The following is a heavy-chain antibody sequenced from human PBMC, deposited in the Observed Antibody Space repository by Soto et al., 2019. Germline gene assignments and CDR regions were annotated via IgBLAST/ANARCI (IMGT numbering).Heavy chain of an antibody. J-gene: IGHJ5*02. Sequence: ASVQVSCKASGYTFTSYDINWVRQATGQGLEWMGWMNPNSGNTGYAQKFQGRVTMTRNTSISTAYMELSSLRSEDTAVYYCATTSSSWYGGGFWFDPWGQGTLVTVSS. CDR3: ATTSSSWYGGGFWFDP. V-gene: IGHV1-8*01. D-gene: IGHD6-13*01. CDR1: GYTFTSYD. CDR2: MNPNSGNT.